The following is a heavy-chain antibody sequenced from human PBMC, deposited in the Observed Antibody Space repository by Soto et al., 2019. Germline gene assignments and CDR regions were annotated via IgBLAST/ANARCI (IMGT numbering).Heavy chain of an antibody. D-gene: IGHD1-1*01. V-gene: IGHV4-4*07. CDR2: IYATGTT. Sequence: QVQLQESGPGLVKPSETLSLTCTVSGASISGFYWSWIRKSAGKGLEWIGRIYATGTTDYNPSLQSRVMMSVDTSKKQFSLKLRSVTAVDTAVYYCVRDGTKTLRDWFDPWGQGISVTVSS. J-gene: IGHJ5*02. CDR1: GASISGFY. CDR3: VRDGTKTLRDWFDP.